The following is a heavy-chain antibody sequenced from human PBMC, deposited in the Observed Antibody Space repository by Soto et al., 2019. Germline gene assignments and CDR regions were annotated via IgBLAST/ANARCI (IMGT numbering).Heavy chain of an antibody. CDR2: IYWDDDK. D-gene: IGHD4-17*01. J-gene: IGHJ1*01. CDR3: THSRLPSTVTTSAEYFQH. CDR1: GFSLSTSGVS. V-gene: IGHV2-5*02. Sequence: SGPTLVNPTQTLTLTCTFSGFSLSTSGVSVGWIRQPPGKALEWLALIYWDDDKRYSPSLKSRLTITKDTSKNQVVLIMTNMDPVDTATYYFTHSRLPSTVTTSAEYFQHWGQGTLVTVSS.